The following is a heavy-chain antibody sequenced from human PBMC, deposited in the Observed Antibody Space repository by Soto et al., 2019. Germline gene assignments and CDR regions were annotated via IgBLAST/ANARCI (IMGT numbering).Heavy chain of an antibody. D-gene: IGHD6-19*01. CDR2: INQDGSEK. CDR1: GFTFSSYW. CDR3: ARDRGREGRDAVAGNYYYYYGMDV. J-gene: IGHJ6*01. Sequence: WGSLRISCASSGFTFSSYWMIWVRQAPGMGLGWVGHINQDGSEKYYADSVKGRFTISRDNAKNSLYLQMNSLRAEDTAVYYCARDRGREGRDAVAGNYYYYYGMDVWGQGTPVTVSS. V-gene: IGHV3-7*03.